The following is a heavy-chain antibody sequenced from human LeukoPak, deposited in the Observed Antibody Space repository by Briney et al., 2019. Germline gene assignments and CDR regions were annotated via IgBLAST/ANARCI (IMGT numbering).Heavy chain of an antibody. D-gene: IGHD4-17*01. V-gene: IGHV3-30*04. CDR1: GFTFSSYA. CDR3: ARDCSLTTSLFDP. J-gene: IGHJ5*02. CDR2: ISHDGSNK. Sequence: GGSLRLSCAASGFTFSSYAMHWVRQAPGKGLEWVAVISHDGSNKYYADSVKGRFTISRDNAKNSLYLQMNSLRAEDTAVYYCARDCSLTTSLFDPWGQGTLVTVSS.